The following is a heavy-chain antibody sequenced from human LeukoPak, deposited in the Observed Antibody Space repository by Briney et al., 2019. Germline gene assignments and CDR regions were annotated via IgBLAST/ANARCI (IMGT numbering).Heavy chain of an antibody. J-gene: IGHJ5*02. CDR3: VRQRYYSNYERLWFDP. CDR2: IDYTGST. CDR1: GGSISSAGYY. V-gene: IGHV4-39*07. D-gene: IGHD4-11*01. Sequence: SETLSLTCAVSGGSISSAGYYWGCLRQPPGKGLEWIGTIDYTGSTYYNPSLKSRVTISKDTAKNQFSLKLSSVTAADTAVYYCVRQRYYSNYERLWFDPWGQGTLVTVSS.